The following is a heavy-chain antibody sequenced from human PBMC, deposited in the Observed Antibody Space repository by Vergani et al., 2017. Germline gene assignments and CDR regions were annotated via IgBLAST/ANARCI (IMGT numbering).Heavy chain of an antibody. Sequence: WVLSISSSSSYIYYADSVKGRFTISRDNAKNSLYLQMNSLRVEDTAVYYCARDEESVYYDFWSGYAKFDYWGQGTLVTVSS. CDR2: ISSSSSYI. D-gene: IGHD3-3*01. J-gene: IGHJ4*02. CDR3: ARDEESVYYDFWSGYAKFDY. V-gene: IGHV3-21*01.